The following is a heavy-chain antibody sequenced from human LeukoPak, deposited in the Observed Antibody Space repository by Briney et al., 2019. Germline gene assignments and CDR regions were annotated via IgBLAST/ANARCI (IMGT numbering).Heavy chain of an antibody. J-gene: IGHJ4*02. V-gene: IGHV1-2*02. CDR2: INPDSGGT. CDR3: ARDGGDGYNYYFDY. CDR1: GYTFTGYY. D-gene: IGHD5-24*01. Sequence: ASVKVSCKASGYTFTGYYMHWVRQAPGQGLEWMGWINPDSGGTNYAQKFQGRVTMTRDTSISTAYMELSRLRSDDTAVYYCARDGGDGYNYYFDYWGQGTLVTVSS.